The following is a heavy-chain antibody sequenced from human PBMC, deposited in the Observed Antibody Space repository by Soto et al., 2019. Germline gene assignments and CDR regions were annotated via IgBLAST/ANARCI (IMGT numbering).Heavy chain of an antibody. V-gene: IGHV4-30-2*06. CDR2: IYYPGLT. CDR3: ARGQRSKTATAGTGWFDP. CDR1: GASIISVGLS. D-gene: IGHD6-13*01. Sequence: QLQLQESGSGLLKPSQTLSLNCSGSGASIISVGLSCNCLRQSPGWGLEWIGYIYYPGLTYYNPSLKSRVSMSLDSSENQVSLSLSSVTDADSDVYYCARGQRSKTATAGTGWFDPWGPGTLVNVSS. J-gene: IGHJ5*02.